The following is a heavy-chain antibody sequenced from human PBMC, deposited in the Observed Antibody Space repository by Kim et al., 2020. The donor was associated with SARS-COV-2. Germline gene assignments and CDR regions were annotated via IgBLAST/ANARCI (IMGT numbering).Heavy chain of an antibody. J-gene: IGHJ5*02. CDR2: INTNTGNP. CDR1: GYTFTSYA. Sequence: ASVKVSCKASGYTFTSYAMNWVRQAPGQGLEWMGWINTNTGNPTYAQGFTGRFVFSLDTSVSTAYLQISSLKAEDTAVYYCARAIRFRGVIRGVKFDPWGQGTLVTVSS. V-gene: IGHV7-4-1*02. CDR3: ARAIRFRGVIRGVKFDP. D-gene: IGHD3-10*01.